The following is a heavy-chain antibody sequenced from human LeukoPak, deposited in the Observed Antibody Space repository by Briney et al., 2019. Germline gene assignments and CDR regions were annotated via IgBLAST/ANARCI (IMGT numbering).Heavy chain of an antibody. CDR2: IKSKSDGGTA. D-gene: IGHD6-19*01. V-gene: IGHV3-15*01. CDR3: TTYSGSAGTGLHFDY. J-gene: IGHJ4*02. CDR1: GFTFSNAW. Sequence: GGSLRLSCAASGFTFSNAWMTWVRQVPGKGLEWVGHIKSKSDGGTADYAAPVKGRFTISRDDSKDTLYLQMNSLKIEDTAVYYCTTYSGSAGTGLHFDYWGQGTLLTVSS.